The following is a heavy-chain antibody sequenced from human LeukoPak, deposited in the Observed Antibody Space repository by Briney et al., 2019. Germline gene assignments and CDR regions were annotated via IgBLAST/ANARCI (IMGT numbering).Heavy chain of an antibody. CDR3: ARGRYSGYDTSNDY. CDR2: IIPIFGTA. J-gene: IGHJ4*02. CDR1: GGTFSSYA. V-gene: IGHV1-69*13. D-gene: IGHD5-12*01. Sequence: ASVKVSCKASGGTFSSYAISWVRQAPGQGLEWMGGIIPIFGTANYAQKFQGRVTITANESTSTAYMELSSLRSEDTAVYYCARGRYSGYDTSNDYWGQGTLVTVSS.